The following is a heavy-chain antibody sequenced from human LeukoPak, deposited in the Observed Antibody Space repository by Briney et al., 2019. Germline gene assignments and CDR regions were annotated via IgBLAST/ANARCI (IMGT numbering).Heavy chain of an antibody. V-gene: IGHV3-21*01. CDR2: ISSSSSYI. Sequence: SGGSLRLSCAASGFIFSSYSMNWVRQAPGKGLEWVSSISSSSSYIYYADSVKGRFTISRDNAKNSLYLQMNSLRAEDTAVYYCGATGTTGYYYYYGMDVWGKGTTVTVSS. D-gene: IGHD1-1*01. CDR3: GATGTTGYYYYYGMDV. CDR1: GFIFSSYS. J-gene: IGHJ6*04.